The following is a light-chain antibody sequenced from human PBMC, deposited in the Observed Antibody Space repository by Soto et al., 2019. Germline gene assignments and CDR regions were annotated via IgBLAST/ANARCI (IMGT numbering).Light chain of an antibody. CDR3: SSYTSTSTKV. CDR1: SSDVGGYNY. Sequence: QSALTQPASVSGSPGQSITISCIGTSSDVGGYNYVSWYQQHPGKAPKLMIYEVSNRPSGVSNRFSGSKSGNTASLTISGLQAEDEADYYCSSYTSTSTKVLGTGTKVTVL. V-gene: IGLV2-14*01. J-gene: IGLJ1*01. CDR2: EVS.